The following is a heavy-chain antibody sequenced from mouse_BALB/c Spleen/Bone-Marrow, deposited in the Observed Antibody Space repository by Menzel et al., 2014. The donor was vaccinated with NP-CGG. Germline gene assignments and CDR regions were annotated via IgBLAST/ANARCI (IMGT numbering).Heavy chain of an antibody. CDR2: ITYSGNT. CDR1: GDSITSGY. V-gene: IGHV3-8*02. D-gene: IGHD1-2*01. Sequence: DVHLVESGPSLVKPSQTLSLTCSVTGDSITSGYWNWIRTFPGNKLEYMGYITYSGNTYYNPSLISRISITRDTSKNQYYLQLNSVTTEDTATYYCTRDYYGPWGQGTTLTVSS. CDR3: TRDYYGP. J-gene: IGHJ2*01.